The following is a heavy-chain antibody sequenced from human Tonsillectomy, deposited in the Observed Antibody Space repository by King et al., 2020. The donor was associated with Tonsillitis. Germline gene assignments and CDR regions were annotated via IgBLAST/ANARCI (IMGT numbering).Heavy chain of an antibody. CDR3: AKEGQPYYDLPYRASYYYGMDV. CDR1: GFTFSSYG. V-gene: IGHV3-30*18. Sequence: VQLVESGGGVVQPGRSLRLSCAASGFTFSSYGMHWVRQAPGKGLEWVAVISYDGSNKYYADSVKGRFTISRDNSKNTLYLQMNSLRAEDTAVYYCAKEGQPYYDLPYRASYYYGMDVWGQGTPVTVSS. CDR2: ISYDGSNK. J-gene: IGHJ6*02. D-gene: IGHD3-3*01.